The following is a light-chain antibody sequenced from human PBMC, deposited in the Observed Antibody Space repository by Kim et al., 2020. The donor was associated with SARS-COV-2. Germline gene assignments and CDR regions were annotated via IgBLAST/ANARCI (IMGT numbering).Light chain of an antibody. V-gene: IGKV1-17*03. J-gene: IGKJ4*01. Sequence: ASVGDRVPSTCRESQGISNSLDWFQQKPGKVPKRLYYAASSVQSGVPSRLSGSGSGKEFTLTISSLQPEDFATYYCLQHSSYPLTFGGGTKVDIK. CDR3: LQHSSYPLT. CDR2: AAS. CDR1: QGISNS.